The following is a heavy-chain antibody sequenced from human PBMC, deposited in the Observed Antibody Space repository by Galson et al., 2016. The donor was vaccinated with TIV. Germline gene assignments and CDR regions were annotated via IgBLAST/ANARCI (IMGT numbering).Heavy chain of an antibody. V-gene: IGHV1-69*02. Sequence: CKASGDSFSSHTISWLRQAPGQGLEWMGRIIPMINIAKYAQKFQGRVTITADESTSTAFMELSSLRSEDTAIYYCATSISGVVNYYYMDVWGKGTTVTVSS. CDR3: ATSISGVVNYYYMDV. J-gene: IGHJ6*03. CDR1: GDSFSSHT. CDR2: IIPMINIA. D-gene: IGHD3-3*01.